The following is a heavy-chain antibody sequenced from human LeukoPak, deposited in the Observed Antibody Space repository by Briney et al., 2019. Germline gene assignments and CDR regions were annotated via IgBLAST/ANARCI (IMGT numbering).Heavy chain of an antibody. Sequence: GASVKVSCKASGGTFSSYAISWVRQAPGQGLEWMGRINPNSGGTNYAQKFQGRVTMTRDTSISTAYMELSRLRSDDTAVYYCARDSSTFRYYYDSSGYYYYWGQGTLVTVSS. CDR3: ARDSSTFRYYYDSSGYYYY. CDR1: GGTFSSYA. V-gene: IGHV1-2*06. CDR2: INPNSGGT. J-gene: IGHJ4*02. D-gene: IGHD3-22*01.